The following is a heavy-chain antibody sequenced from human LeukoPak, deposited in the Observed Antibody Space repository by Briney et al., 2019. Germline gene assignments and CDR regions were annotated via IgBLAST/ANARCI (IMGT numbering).Heavy chain of an antibody. CDR1: GYTFTSYY. D-gene: IGHD3-22*01. Sequence: ASVKVSCKASGYTFTSYYMHWVRQAPGQGLEWMGMINPSGGSTSYAQKFQGRVTMTWDTSTSTVYMELSSLRSEDTAVYYCARWWDDGSGYSYYYGMDVWGQGTTVTSP. J-gene: IGHJ6*02. V-gene: IGHV1-46*01. CDR3: ARWWDDGSGYSYYYGMDV. CDR2: INPSGGST.